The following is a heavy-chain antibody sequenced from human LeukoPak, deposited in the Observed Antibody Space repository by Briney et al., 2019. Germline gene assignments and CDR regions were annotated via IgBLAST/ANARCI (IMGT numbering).Heavy chain of an antibody. CDR2: ISGSGGST. CDR3: AKDEGYCSSTSCYGFLDY. V-gene: IGHV3-23*01. D-gene: IGHD2-2*01. CDR1: GFTFSSYA. Sequence: GASLRLSCAASGFTFSSYAMSWVRQAPGEGLEWVSAISGSGGSTYYADSVKGRFTISRDNSKNTLYLQMNSLRAEDTAVYYCAKDEGYCSSTSCYGFLDYWGQGTLVTVSS. J-gene: IGHJ4*02.